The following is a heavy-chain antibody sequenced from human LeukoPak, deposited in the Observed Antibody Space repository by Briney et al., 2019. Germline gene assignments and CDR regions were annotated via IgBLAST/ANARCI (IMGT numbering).Heavy chain of an antibody. V-gene: IGHV3-23*01. CDR3: ARGGRGRDYYDFWSGYPGAFDI. J-gene: IGHJ3*02. CDR2: ISGSGGST. Sequence: GGSLRLSCAASGFTFSSYAMSWVRQAPGKGLEWVSAISGSGGSTYYADSVKGRFTISRDNSKNTLYLQMNSLRAEDTAVYYCARGGRGRDYYDFWSGYPGAFDIWGQGTMVTVSS. CDR1: GFTFSSYA. D-gene: IGHD3-3*01.